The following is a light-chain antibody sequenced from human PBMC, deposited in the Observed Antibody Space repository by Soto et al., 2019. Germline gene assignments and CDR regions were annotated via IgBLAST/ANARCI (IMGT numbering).Light chain of an antibody. V-gene: IGKV4-1*01. CDR1: QSVLYSSNNKNY. CDR2: WAS. Sequence: DIVMTQSPDSLAVSLGERATINCKSSQSVLYSSNNKNYLAWYQQRPGQPPKLLIYWASTRESGVPDRFSGSGSGTDFTLTITSLQAEDVAVYYYQQYDSTPPTFGQGTKLEIK. CDR3: QQYDSTPPT. J-gene: IGKJ2*01.